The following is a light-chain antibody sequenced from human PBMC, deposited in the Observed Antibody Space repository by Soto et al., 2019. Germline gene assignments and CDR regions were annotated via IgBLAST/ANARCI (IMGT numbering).Light chain of an antibody. V-gene: IGKV1-8*01. CDR2: AAS. CDR3: QQSYSLPA. J-gene: IGKJ1*01. CDR1: QGISSY. Sequence: AIRMTQSPSSLSASTGDRVTITFRASQGISSYLAWYQQKPGKAPKLLIYAASTLQSGVPSRFSGSGSGTDFTLTISSLQPEDFATYYCQQSYSLPAFGLGTKVDIK.